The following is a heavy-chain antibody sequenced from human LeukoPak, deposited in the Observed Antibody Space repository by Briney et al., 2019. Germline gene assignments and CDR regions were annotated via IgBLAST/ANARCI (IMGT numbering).Heavy chain of an antibody. V-gene: IGHV3-21*01. CDR1: GFTFSSYS. J-gene: IGHJ1*01. D-gene: IGHD3-3*01. Sequence: GGSLRLSCAASGFTFSSYSMNWVHQAPGKGLEWVSSISSSSSYIYYADSVKGRFTISRDNAKNSLYLQMNSLRAEDTAVYYCAVSYDFWSGYYLNAEYFQHWGQGTLVTVSS. CDR3: AVSYDFWSGYYLNAEYFQH. CDR2: ISSSSSYI.